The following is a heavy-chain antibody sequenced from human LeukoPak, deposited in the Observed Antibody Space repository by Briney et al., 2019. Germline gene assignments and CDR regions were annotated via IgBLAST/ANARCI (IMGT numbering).Heavy chain of an antibody. CDR2: INPSGGST. J-gene: IGHJ4*02. CDR3: AREEIGDYDYVWGSYRQQLRYFDY. V-gene: IGHV1-46*01. CDR1: GYTFTSYY. Sequence: ASVKVSCKASGYTFTSYYMHWVRQAPGQGLEWMGIINPSGGSTSYAQKFQGRVTMTRDMSTSTVYMELSSLRSEDTAVYYCAREEIGDYDYVWGSYRQQLRYFDYWGKGTLVTVSS. D-gene: IGHD3-16*02.